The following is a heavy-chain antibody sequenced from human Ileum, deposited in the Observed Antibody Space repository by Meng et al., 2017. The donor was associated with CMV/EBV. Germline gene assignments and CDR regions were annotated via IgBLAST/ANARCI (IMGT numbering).Heavy chain of an antibody. Sequence: GGSLRLSCEGSGFTFSNYWMYWVRQAPGKGLVWVSRINSDGTITSYADSVKSRFTVSRDNAKNTLYLQMNSLRAEDTAVYYCAGPLAVNAFDFWGQGTMVTVSS. CDR1: GFTFSNYW. J-gene: IGHJ3*01. D-gene: IGHD6-19*01. CDR2: INSDGTIT. V-gene: IGHV3-74*01. CDR3: AGPLAVNAFDF.